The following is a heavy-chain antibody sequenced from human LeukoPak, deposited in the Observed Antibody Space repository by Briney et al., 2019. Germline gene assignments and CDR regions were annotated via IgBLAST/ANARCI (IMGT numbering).Heavy chain of an antibody. CDR2: ISGSGGST. Sequence: ASVKVSCKASGYTFTSYGISWVRQAPGKGLEWVSAISGSGGSTYYADSVKGRFTISRDNSKNTLYLQMNSLRAEDTAVYYCAKEGAASSGWYGDAFDIWGQGTMVTVSS. J-gene: IGHJ3*02. V-gene: IGHV3-23*01. D-gene: IGHD6-19*01. CDR1: GYTFTSYG. CDR3: AKEGAASSGWYGDAFDI.